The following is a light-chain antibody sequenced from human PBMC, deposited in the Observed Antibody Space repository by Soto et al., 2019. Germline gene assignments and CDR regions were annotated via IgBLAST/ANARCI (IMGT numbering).Light chain of an antibody. J-gene: IGKJ1*01. CDR1: QSLLHSNGKNY. Sequence: EIVLTQYPLSLPVTPGEPASISCRSSQSLLHSNGKNYLDWYLQKPGQSPQLLIYLGSNRASGVPDRFTGNGSGTDFTLKISRVEAEDVGVYYCMQALQTLWTFGQGTKV. CDR3: MQALQTLWT. V-gene: IGKV2-28*01. CDR2: LGS.